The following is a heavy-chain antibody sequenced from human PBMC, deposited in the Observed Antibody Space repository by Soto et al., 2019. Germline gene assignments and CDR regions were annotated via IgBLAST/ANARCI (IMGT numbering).Heavy chain of an antibody. CDR3: GRRSGGSGKLWNYYGMDV. CDR2: ISSGSSYI. V-gene: IGHV3-21*06. Sequence: EVQLVESGGGLVKPGGSLRLSCAASGFTFSSYSMNWVRQAPGKGLEWVSSISSGSSYIYYADSVKGRFTISRDNAKNSLYLQMRSRRAEDPAVYYCGRRSGGSGKLWNYYGMDVWGQGTTVTVSS. D-gene: IGHD3-10*01. CDR1: GFTFSSYS. J-gene: IGHJ6*02.